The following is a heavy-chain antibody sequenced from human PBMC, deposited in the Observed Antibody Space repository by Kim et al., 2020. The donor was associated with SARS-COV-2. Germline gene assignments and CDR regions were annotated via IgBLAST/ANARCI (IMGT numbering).Heavy chain of an antibody. CDR3: ATENSGSYRKMDY. Sequence: YAQKFQGRVTMTEDTSTDTAYMELSSLRSEDTAVYYCATENSGSYRKMDYWGQGTLVTVSS. D-gene: IGHD1-26*01. J-gene: IGHJ4*02. V-gene: IGHV1-24*01.